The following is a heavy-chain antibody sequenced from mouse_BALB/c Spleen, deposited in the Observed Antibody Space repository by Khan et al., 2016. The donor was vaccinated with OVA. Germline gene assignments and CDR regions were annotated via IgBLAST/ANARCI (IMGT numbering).Heavy chain of an antibody. CDR3: SRDRIDY. D-gene: IGHD2-14*01. Sequence: QVQLQQSGAELAKPGASVKMSCKASGYTFTSYCMHWIKQRPGQGLEWIGYINPTSGYTDYNQKFKDKATLTADKSSSTAYMQLSSLTSDDSAVYYFSRDRIDYWGQGTTLTVSS. CDR2: INPTSGYT. V-gene: IGHV1-7*01. J-gene: IGHJ2*01. CDR1: GYTFTSYC.